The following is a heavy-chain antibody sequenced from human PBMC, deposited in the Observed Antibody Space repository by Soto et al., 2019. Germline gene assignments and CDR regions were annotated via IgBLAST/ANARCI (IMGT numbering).Heavy chain of an antibody. J-gene: IGHJ6*02. Sequence: PGESLKISCKGSGYSFTSYWIGWVRQMPGKGLEWMGIIYPGDSDTRYSPSFQGQVTISADKSISTAYLQWSSLKASDTAMYYCARHIYSVRYFYYYYGMDVWGQGTTAPVS. CDR3: ARHIYSVRYFYYYYGMDV. CDR2: IYPGDSDT. CDR1: GYSFTSYW. D-gene: IGHD1-26*01. V-gene: IGHV5-51*01.